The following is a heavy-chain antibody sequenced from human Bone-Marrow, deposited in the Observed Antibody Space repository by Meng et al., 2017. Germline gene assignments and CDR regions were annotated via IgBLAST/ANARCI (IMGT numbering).Heavy chain of an antibody. J-gene: IGHJ5*02. CDR3: AREKAVAAHNWFDP. D-gene: IGHD6-19*01. V-gene: IGHV1-2*06. CDR2: INPKSGDT. Sequence: ASVKVSCKPSGYNFPDYYIHWVRRAPGQGLEGRGRINPKSGDTHYAQKFQARVTMTGDTSISTAYMELSGLSSVTAADTAVYYCAREKAVAAHNWFDPWGQGTLVTVSS. CDR1: GYNFPDYY.